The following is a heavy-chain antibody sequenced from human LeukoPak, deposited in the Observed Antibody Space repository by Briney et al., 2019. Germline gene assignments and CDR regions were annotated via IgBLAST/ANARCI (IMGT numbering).Heavy chain of an antibody. Sequence: ASVKVSCKASGYTFTSYYMHWVRRAPGQGLEWMGIINPSGGSTSYAQKFQGRVTMTRDTSTSTVYMELSSLRSEDTAVYYCAREPGYSSSWYLDGMDVWGQGTTVTVSS. CDR1: GYTFTSYY. CDR3: AREPGYSSSWYLDGMDV. V-gene: IGHV1-46*01. D-gene: IGHD6-13*01. J-gene: IGHJ6*02. CDR2: INPSGGST.